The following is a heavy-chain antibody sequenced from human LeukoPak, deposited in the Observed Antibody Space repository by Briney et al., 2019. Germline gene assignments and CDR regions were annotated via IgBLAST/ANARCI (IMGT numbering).Heavy chain of an antibody. CDR1: GYTFTSYG. D-gene: IGHD3-10*01. V-gene: IGHV1-18*01. Sequence: ASVKVSCKASGYTFTSYGISWVRQAPGQGLEWMGWISAYNGNTNYAQKLQGSVTMTTDTSTSTAYMELRSLRSDDTAVYYCARTPMVRGPYYYYMDVWGKGTTVTISS. CDR2: ISAYNGNT. J-gene: IGHJ6*03. CDR3: ARTPMVRGPYYYYMDV.